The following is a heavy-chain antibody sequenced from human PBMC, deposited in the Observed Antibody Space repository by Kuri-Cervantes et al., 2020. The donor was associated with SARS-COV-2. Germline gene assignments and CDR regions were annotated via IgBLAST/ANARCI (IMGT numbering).Heavy chain of an antibody. V-gene: IGHV1-69*06. D-gene: IGHD2-2*01. CDR1: WGTFRGYT. CDR2: IIPIFGTA. J-gene: IGHJ4*02. Sequence: SVKVSCKASWGTFRGYTISWVRQAPTQGLEWMGGIIPIFGTANYAQKFQGRVTITSDKSTSTAYMELSSLRSEYTAVYYCAREVKPDCSSTSGYMYYFEYWGQGTPVTVSS. CDR3: AREVKPDCSSTSGYMYYFEY.